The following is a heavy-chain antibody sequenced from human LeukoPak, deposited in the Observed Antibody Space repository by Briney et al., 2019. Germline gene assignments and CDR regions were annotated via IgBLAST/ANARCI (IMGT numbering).Heavy chain of an antibody. J-gene: IGHJ6*03. CDR1: GFTFSSYA. CDR2: ISGSGGST. CDR3: ANLGSSPGEDYYYYMDV. D-gene: IGHD3-10*01. Sequence: GGSLRLSCAASGFTFSSYAMSWVRQAPGKGLEWVSAISGSGGSTYYADSVKGRFTISRDNSKNTLYLQMNSLRAEDTAVYYCANLGSSPGEDYYYYMDVWGKGTTVTVSS. V-gene: IGHV3-23*01.